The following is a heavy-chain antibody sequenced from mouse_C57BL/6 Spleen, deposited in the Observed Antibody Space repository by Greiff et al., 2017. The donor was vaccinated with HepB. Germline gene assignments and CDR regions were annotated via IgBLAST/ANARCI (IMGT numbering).Heavy chain of an antibody. D-gene: IGHD1-3*01. CDR2: IDPETGGT. CDR3: TRSGSKETDY. CDR1: GYTFTDYE. J-gene: IGHJ2*01. V-gene: IGHV1-15*01. Sequence: VKLQESGAELVRPGASVTLSCKASGYTFTDYEMHWVKQTPVHGLEWIGAIDPETGGTAYNQKFKGKAILTADKSSSTAYMELRSLTSEDSAVYYCTRSGSKETDYWGQGTTLTVSS.